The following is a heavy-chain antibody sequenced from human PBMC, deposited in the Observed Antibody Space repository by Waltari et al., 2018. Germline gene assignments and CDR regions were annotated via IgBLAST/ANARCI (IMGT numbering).Heavy chain of an antibody. CDR1: GFTVSSNY. Sequence: EVQLVESGGGLIQPGGSLRLSCAASGFTVSSNYMSWVRQAPGKGMEWVSVIYSGCSTYYADSVKGRFTISRDNSKNTLYLQMNSLRAEDTAVYYCARGEWLPAVFDYWGQGTLVTVSS. CDR2: IYSGCST. J-gene: IGHJ4*02. V-gene: IGHV3-53*01. CDR3: ARGEWLPAVFDY. D-gene: IGHD3-16*01.